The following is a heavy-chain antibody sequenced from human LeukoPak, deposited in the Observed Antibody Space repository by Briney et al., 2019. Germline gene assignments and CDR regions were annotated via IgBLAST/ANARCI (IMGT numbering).Heavy chain of an antibody. D-gene: IGHD3-9*01. Sequence: ASVKVSCKASGYTFTGYYMHWVRQAPGQGLEWMGWINPNSGGTNYAQKFQDRVSMTRDTSISTAYMQLSRLRSDDTAVYYCARSPHILTGENFDFWGQGTLLTVAS. CDR3: ARSPHILTGENFDF. V-gene: IGHV1-2*02. CDR1: GYTFTGYY. J-gene: IGHJ4*02. CDR2: INPNSGGT.